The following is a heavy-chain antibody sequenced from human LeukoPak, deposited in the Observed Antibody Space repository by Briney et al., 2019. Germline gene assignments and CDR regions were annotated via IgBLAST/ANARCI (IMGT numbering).Heavy chain of an antibody. V-gene: IGHV4-34*01. CDR2: INHSGST. CDR1: GFTFSSYA. D-gene: IGHD6-13*01. Sequence: GSLRLSCAASGFTFSSYAMSWVRQPPGKGLEWIGEINHSGSTNYNPSLKSRVTISVDTSKNQFSLKLSSVTAADTAVYYCARHRKGFSSSYSYYYYMDVWGKGTTVTISS. CDR3: ARHRKGFSSSYSYYYYMDV. J-gene: IGHJ6*03.